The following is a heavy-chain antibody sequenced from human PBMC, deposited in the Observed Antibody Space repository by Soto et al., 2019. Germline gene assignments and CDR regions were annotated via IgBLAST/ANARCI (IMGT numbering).Heavy chain of an antibody. J-gene: IGHJ4*02. V-gene: IGHV4-59*01. CDR2: IYYSGST. CDR3: ARGGRAAAGTDFDY. D-gene: IGHD6-13*01. CDR1: GDSISSYY. Sequence: SETLSLTCTISGDSISSYYWGWIRQPPGKGLEWIGYIYYSGSTNYNPSLKSRVTISVDTSKNQFSLKLRSVTAADTAGYYCARGGRAAAGTDFDYWGQGTLVPVSS.